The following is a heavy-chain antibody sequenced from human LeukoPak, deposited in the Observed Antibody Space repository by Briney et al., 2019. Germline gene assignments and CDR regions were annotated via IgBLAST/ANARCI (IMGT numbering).Heavy chain of an antibody. Sequence: ASVKVSCKASGFTFTAYHIHWVRQAPGQGLEWMGWINPNSGGTNYAQKFQGRVTMTRDTSISTAYIELNRLRSDDTAVYYCVRGYCTGDSCSGAWFDPWGRGTLVTVFS. V-gene: IGHV1-2*02. CDR1: GFTFTAYH. CDR2: INPNSGGT. J-gene: IGHJ5*02. D-gene: IGHD2-8*02. CDR3: VRGYCTGDSCSGAWFDP.